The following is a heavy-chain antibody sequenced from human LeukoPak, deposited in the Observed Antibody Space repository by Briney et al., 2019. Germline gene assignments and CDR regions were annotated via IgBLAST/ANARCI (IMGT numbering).Heavy chain of an antibody. Sequence: ASVKVSCKASGYTFISYYIHWVRQAPGQGLQWVGSINPSGGSSTYAQKLRGRVTLTRDTSMSTVYMELSSLRSEDTAVYYCARVRRSGELLDAGRYNWLDPWGQGTLVTVSS. J-gene: IGHJ5*02. CDR1: GYTFISYY. D-gene: IGHD1-26*01. CDR3: ARVRRSGELLDAGRYNWLDP. CDR2: INPSGGSS. V-gene: IGHV1-46*01.